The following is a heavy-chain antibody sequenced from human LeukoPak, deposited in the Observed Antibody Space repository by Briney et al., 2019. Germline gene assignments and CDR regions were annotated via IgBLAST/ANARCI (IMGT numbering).Heavy chain of an antibody. CDR2: IIPIFGTA. CDR1: GGTFIKYT. V-gene: IGHV1-69*13. Sequence: SVKVSCKASGGTFIKYTISWVRQAPGQGLEWMGGIIPIFGTANYAQKFQGRVTITADESTSTAYMELSSLRSEDTAVYYCARALAHYYDSSGYYYFDYWGQGTLVTVSS. CDR3: ARALAHYYDSSGYYYFDY. J-gene: IGHJ4*02. D-gene: IGHD3-22*01.